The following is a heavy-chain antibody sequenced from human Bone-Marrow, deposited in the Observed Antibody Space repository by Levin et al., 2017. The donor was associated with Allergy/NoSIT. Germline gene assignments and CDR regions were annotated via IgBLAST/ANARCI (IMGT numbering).Heavy chain of an antibody. J-gene: IGHJ4*02. CDR1: GYTFTGYY. D-gene: IGHD2-2*01. Sequence: ASVKVSCKPSGYTFTGYYIHWVRQAPGQGLEWMGRINPNSGGTNYAQKFQGRVNMTRDTSISTAYMELSRLRSDDTAVYYCARQWEIVAGAYTSGSFDYWGQGTLVTVSS. CDR3: ARQWEIVAGAYTSGSFDY. CDR2: INPNSGGT. V-gene: IGHV1-2*06.